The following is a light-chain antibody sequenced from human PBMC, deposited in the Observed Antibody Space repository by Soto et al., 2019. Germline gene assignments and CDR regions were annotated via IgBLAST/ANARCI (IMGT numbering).Light chain of an antibody. V-gene: IGKV1-39*01. CDR3: QQSYTAPYT. Sequence: DIQMTQSPSSLSESVGDAVSLNCWASRSISNYLNWYQQKPGRAPKLLISGASSLQRGVPSRFSGSGSGTTFTLTITSLQPDDFAIYFCQQSYTAPYTFGPGTKVEIK. J-gene: IGKJ3*01. CDR1: RSISNY. CDR2: GAS.